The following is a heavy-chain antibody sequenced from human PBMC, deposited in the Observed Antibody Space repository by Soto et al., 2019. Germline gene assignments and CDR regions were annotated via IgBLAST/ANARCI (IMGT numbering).Heavy chain of an antibody. CDR1: GGSISSSNW. Sequence: SETLSLTCAVSGGSISSSNWWSWVRQPPGKGLEWIGEIYHSGSTNYNPSLKSRVTISVDKSKNQFSLKLSSVTAADTAVYYCASVLLWFGELSDAFDIWGQGTMVTVSS. V-gene: IGHV4-4*02. D-gene: IGHD3-10*01. CDR2: IYHSGST. CDR3: ASVLLWFGELSDAFDI. J-gene: IGHJ3*02.